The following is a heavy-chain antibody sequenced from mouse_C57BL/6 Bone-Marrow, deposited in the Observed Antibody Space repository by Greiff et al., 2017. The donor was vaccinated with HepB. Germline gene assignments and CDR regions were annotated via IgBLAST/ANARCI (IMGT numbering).Heavy chain of an antibody. CDR2: IWRGGST. Sequence: QVQLKESGPGLVQPSQSLSITCTVSGFSLTSYGVHWVRQSPGKGLEWLGVIWRGGSTDYNAAFMSRLSITKDNSKSQVFFKMNSLQADDTAIYYCAKKGNYGNYSYAMDYWGQGTSVTVSS. CDR3: AKKGNYGNYSYAMDY. CDR1: GFSLTSYG. V-gene: IGHV2-5*01. D-gene: IGHD2-1*01. J-gene: IGHJ4*01.